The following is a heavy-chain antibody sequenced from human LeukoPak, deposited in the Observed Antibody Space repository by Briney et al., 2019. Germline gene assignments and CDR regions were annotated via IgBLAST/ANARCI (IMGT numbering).Heavy chain of an antibody. CDR2: INHSGST. Sequence: PSETLSLTCAVYGGSFSGYYWSWIRQPPGKGLEWIGEINHSGSTNYNPSLKSRVTISVDTSKNQFSLKLSSVTAADTAVYYCASRPTYDYVRGSYTLTPFDYWGQGTLVTVSS. J-gene: IGHJ4*02. CDR3: ASRPTYDYVRGSYTLTPFDY. CDR1: GGSFSGYY. D-gene: IGHD3-16*01. V-gene: IGHV4-34*01.